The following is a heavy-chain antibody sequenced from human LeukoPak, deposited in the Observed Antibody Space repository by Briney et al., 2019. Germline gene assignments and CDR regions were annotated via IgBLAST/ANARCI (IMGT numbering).Heavy chain of an antibody. Sequence: ASVKVSCKASGYTFTDYYMHWVRQAPGQGLEWMGQINPNSGGTNYAQKFQARVTMTRDTSISTAYMELSRLRSDDTALYYCARAAYYYDGSGYYLGDWGQGTLVTVSS. CDR3: ARAAYYYDGSGYYLGD. V-gene: IGHV1-2*06. CDR2: INPNSGGT. J-gene: IGHJ4*02. D-gene: IGHD3-22*01. CDR1: GYTFTDYY.